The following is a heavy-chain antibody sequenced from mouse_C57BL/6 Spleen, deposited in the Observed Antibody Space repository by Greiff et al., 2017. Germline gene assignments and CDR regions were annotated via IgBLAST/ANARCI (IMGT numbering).Heavy chain of an antibody. CDR1: GYTFTSYW. V-gene: IGHV1-55*01. CDR2: IYPGSGST. CDR3: ARVYYDYDDYFDY. Sequence: QVQLQQSGAELVKPGASVKMSCKASGYTFTSYWITWVKQRPGQGLEWIGDIYPGSGSTNYNEKFKSKATLTVDTSSSTAYMQLSSLTSEDSAVYYCARVYYDYDDYFDYWGQGTTLTVSS. D-gene: IGHD2-4*01. J-gene: IGHJ2*01.